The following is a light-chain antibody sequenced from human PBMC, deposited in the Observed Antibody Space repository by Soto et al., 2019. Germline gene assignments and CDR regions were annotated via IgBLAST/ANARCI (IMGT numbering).Light chain of an antibody. V-gene: IGKV3-20*01. Sequence: ESVLTQSPGTLSLSPGEGHTLACRASQTVNSGSLAWYQQKTGQPHRXXIYGASSRAAGIPDRFSGSGSGTEFTITISSLQPEDGETYDGQQLKSYPLTFCPGTKVDIK. CDR2: GAS. CDR3: QQLKSYPLT. J-gene: IGKJ3*01. CDR1: QTVNSGS.